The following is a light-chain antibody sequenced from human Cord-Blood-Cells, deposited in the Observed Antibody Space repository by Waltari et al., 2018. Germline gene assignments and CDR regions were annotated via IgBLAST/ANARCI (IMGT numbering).Light chain of an antibody. J-gene: IGKJ1*01. V-gene: IGKV2-28*01. CDR2: LGS. CDR1: QSLLHRNGYNY. Sequence: DIVMTQSPPSMPVTPGEPASISCRSSQSLLHRNGYNYLDWYLQKPGQSPQLLIYLGSNRASGVPDRFSGSGSGTDFTLKISRVEAEDVGVYYCMQALQTPWTFGQGTKVEIK. CDR3: MQALQTPWT.